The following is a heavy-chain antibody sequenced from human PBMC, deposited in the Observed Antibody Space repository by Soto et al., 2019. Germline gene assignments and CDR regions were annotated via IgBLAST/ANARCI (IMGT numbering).Heavy chain of an antibody. CDR1: GYTFTSYY. CDR2: INPSGGST. Sequence: ASVKVSCKASGYTFTSYYMHWVRQAPGQGLEWMGIINPSGGSTSYAQKFQGRVTMTRVTSTSTVYMELSSLRSEDTAVYYCARDYYDSSGYYYGDYYAMDVWGQGTTVTVSS. CDR3: ARDYYDSSGYYYGDYYAMDV. V-gene: IGHV1-46*01. J-gene: IGHJ6*02. D-gene: IGHD3-22*01.